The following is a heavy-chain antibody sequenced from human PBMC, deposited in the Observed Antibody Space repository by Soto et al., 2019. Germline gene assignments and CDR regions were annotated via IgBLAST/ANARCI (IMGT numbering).Heavy chain of an antibody. V-gene: IGHV1-46*01. CDR2: INPSGGST. CDR1: GYTFTSYY. Sequence: ASVKVSCKASGYTFTSYYMHWVRQAPGQGLEWMGIINPSGGSTSYAQKLQGRVTMTTDTSTSTAYMELRSLRSDDTAVYYCARSGGPIVVVPAAIQFDYWGQGTLVTVSS. D-gene: IGHD2-2*01. CDR3: ARSGGPIVVVPAAIQFDY. J-gene: IGHJ4*02.